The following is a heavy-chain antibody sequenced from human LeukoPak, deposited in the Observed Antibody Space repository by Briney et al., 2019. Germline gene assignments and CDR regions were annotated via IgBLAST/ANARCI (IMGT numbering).Heavy chain of an antibody. CDR3: ARAMVRGVIAYDY. V-gene: IGHV4-34*01. CDR1: GGSFSGYY. D-gene: IGHD3-10*01. CDR2: INHSGST. J-gene: IGHJ4*02. Sequence: SETLSLTCAVYGGSFSGYYWSWIRQPPGKGLEWIGEINHSGSTNYNPSLKSRVTISVDTSKNQFSLKLSSVTAADTAVYYCARAMVRGVIAYDYWGQGTLVTVSS.